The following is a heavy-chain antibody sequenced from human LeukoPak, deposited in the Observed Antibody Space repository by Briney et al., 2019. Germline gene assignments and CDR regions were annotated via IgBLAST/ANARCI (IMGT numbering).Heavy chain of an antibody. CDR3: ARAEGIVVVIRY. CDR2: IYYSRST. D-gene: IGHD3-22*01. J-gene: IGHJ4*02. V-gene: IGHV4-30-4*08. Sequence: SETLSLTCTVSGGSISSGDYYWSWIRQPPGKGLEWIGYIYYSRSTYYNPSLKSRVTISVDTSKNQFSLKLSSVTAADTAVYYCARAEGIVVVIRYWGQRTLVTVSS. CDR1: GGSISSGDYY.